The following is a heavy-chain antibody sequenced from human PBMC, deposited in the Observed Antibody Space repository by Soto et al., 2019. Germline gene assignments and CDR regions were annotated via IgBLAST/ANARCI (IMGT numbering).Heavy chain of an antibody. V-gene: IGHV2-26*01. Sequence: QVTLKESGPVLVKPTETLTLTCSVSGFSLTNGRMGVSWIRQPPGKALEWLAHFFSDAERSYSTSMQSRLNMYTYSSGSQVVLTMTNMAPADTATYFCARMDGDYNYYGLDVWGHGIAVTVSS. CDR1: GFSLTNGRMG. CDR2: FFSDAER. CDR3: ARMDGDYNYYGLDV. J-gene: IGHJ6*02. D-gene: IGHD4-17*01.